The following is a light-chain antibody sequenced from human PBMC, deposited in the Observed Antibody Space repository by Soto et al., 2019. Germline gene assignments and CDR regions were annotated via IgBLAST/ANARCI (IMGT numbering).Light chain of an antibody. Sequence: EIVITQSPATLSVSPGERATLSCRASHSVSSNLAWYQQKPGQAATRLIFCASTRAAGTTARFSGSGCGTEFTLTISSLQSEDFAVYYFHQYNSWSRRTFGGGTKVDI. CDR3: HQYNSWSRRT. CDR2: CAS. J-gene: IGKJ4*02. V-gene: IGKV3-15*01. CDR1: HSVSSN.